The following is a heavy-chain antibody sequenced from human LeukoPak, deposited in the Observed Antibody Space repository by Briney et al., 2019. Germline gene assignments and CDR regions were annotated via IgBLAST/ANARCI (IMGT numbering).Heavy chain of an antibody. D-gene: IGHD3-22*01. CDR1: GYTFTSYG. CDR3: ARVAGDSSGYYWVFDY. Sequence: GASVKVSCKASGYTFTSYGISWVRQAPGQGLEWMGWINPNSGGTNYAQKFQGRVTMTRDTSISTAYMELSRLRSDDTAVYYCARVAGDSSGYYWVFDYWGQGTLVTVSS. J-gene: IGHJ4*02. CDR2: INPNSGGT. V-gene: IGHV1-2*02.